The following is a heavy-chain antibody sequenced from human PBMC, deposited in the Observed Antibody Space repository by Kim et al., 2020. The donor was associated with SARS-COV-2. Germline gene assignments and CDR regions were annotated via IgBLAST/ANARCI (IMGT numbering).Heavy chain of an antibody. D-gene: IGHD5-12*01. Sequence: ASVKVSCKASGYTFTSYAMHWVRQAPGQRLEWMGWINAGNGNTKYSQKFQGRVTITRDTSASTAYMELSSLRSEDTAVYYCARVRFRGLQLLSPNYYYYYCMDVWAQGTTVTVSS. CDR2: INAGNGNT. CDR3: ARVRFRGLQLLSPNYYYYYCMDV. V-gene: IGHV1-3*01. J-gene: IGHJ6*02. CDR1: GYTFTSYA.